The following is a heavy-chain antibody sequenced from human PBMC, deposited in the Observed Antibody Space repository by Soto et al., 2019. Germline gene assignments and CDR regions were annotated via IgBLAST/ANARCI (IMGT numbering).Heavy chain of an antibody. Sequence: GESLKISCKGSGYSFTSYWISWVRQMPGKGLEWRGRIDPSDSYTNYSPSFQGHVTISADKSISTAYLQWSSLKASDTAMYYCATYLVGALDVWGQGTTVTVSS. CDR2: IDPSDSYT. J-gene: IGHJ6*02. CDR1: GYSFTSYW. D-gene: IGHD1-26*01. V-gene: IGHV5-10-1*01. CDR3: ATYLVGALDV.